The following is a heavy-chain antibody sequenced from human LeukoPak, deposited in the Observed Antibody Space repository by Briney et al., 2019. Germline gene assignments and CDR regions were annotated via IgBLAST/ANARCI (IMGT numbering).Heavy chain of an antibody. CDR2: ISGSGGST. J-gene: IGHJ3*02. Sequence: PVGSLRLSCAASGFTFSSYAMSWVRQAPGKGLEWVSAISGSGGSTYYADSVKGRFTISRDNSKNTLYLQMNSLRAEDTAVYYCAKSVVYYDSSGYDIWGQGTMVTVSS. CDR3: AKSVVYYDSSGYDI. D-gene: IGHD3-22*01. CDR1: GFTFSSYA. V-gene: IGHV3-23*01.